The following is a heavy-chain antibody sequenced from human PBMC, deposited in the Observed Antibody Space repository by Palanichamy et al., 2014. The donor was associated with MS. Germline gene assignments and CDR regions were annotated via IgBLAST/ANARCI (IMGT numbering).Heavy chain of an antibody. CDR2: VWSDGINK. CDR3: ARGKQGVDY. J-gene: IGHJ4*02. Sequence: QVQLVESGGGVVQPGRSLRLSCAASGFTFTDYGMHWVRQAPGKGLEWVAIVWSDGINKYYADSVKGRFTISRDNSENTVFLQMNSLRVEDTVVYYCARGKQGVDYWGQGTLVTVSS. CDR1: GFTFTDYG. V-gene: IGHV3-33*01. D-gene: IGHD3-16*01.